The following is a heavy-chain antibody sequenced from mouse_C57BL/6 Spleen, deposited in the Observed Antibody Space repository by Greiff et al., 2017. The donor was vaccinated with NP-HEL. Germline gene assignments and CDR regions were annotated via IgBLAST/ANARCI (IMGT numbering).Heavy chain of an antibody. CDR1: GYTFTSYW. D-gene: IGHD3-2*02. CDR2: IYPGSGST. CDR3: ARHSSGYQDFDY. V-gene: IGHV1-55*01. J-gene: IGHJ2*01. Sequence: QVHVKQPGAELVKPGASVKMSCKASGYTFTSYWITWVKQRPGQGLEWIGDIYPGSGSTNYNEKFKSKATLTVDTSSSTAYMQLSSLTSEDSAVYYCARHSSGYQDFDYWGQGTTLTVSS.